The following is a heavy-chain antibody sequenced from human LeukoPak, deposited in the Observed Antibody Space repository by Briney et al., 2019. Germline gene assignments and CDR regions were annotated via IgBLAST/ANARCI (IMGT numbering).Heavy chain of an antibody. Sequence: GASVKVSCKASGYTFTSYYMHWVRQAPGQGLEWMGIINPSGGSTSYAQTFQGRVTMTTDTSTSTVYMELSSLRSEDTAVYYCARAQTYNWNNQGAFDIWGQGTMVTVSS. CDR3: ARAQTYNWNNQGAFDI. J-gene: IGHJ3*02. CDR1: GYTFTSYY. CDR2: INPSGGST. D-gene: IGHD1/OR15-1a*01. V-gene: IGHV1-46*01.